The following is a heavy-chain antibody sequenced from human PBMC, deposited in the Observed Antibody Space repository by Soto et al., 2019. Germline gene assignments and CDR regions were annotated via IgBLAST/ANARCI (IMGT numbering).Heavy chain of an antibody. J-gene: IGHJ3*02. CDR3: AKDRLQLERRINAFDI. Sequence: EVQLVESGGGLVQPGRSLRLSCAASGFTFDDYAMHWVRQAPGKGLEWVSGISWNSGSIGYADSVKGRFTISRDNAKNSLYLQMNSLRAEDTALYYCAKDRLQLERRINAFDIWGQGTMVTVSS. D-gene: IGHD1-1*01. CDR1: GFTFDDYA. CDR2: ISWNSGSI. V-gene: IGHV3-9*01.